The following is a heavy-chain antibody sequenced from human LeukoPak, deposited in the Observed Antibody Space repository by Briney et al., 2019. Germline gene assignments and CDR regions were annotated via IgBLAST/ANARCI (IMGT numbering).Heavy chain of an antibody. D-gene: IGHD5-18*01. CDR3: ARDGRGYSYGYRAFDI. J-gene: IGHJ3*02. Sequence: GGSLRLSCAASGFTFSSYAMSWVRQALGKGLEWVSAISGSGGSTYYADSVKGRFTISRDNAKNSLYLQMNSLRAEDTAVYYCARDGRGYSYGYRAFDIWGQGTMVTVSS. CDR2: ISGSGGST. V-gene: IGHV3-23*01. CDR1: GFTFSSYA.